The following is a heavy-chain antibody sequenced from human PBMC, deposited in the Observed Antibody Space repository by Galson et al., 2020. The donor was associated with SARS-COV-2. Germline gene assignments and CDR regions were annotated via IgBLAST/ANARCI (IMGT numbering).Heavy chain of an antibody. D-gene: IGHD2-21*01. CDR2: INTYNGKT. Sequence: ASVKVSCKTSGYIFNSYGISWVRQAPGQGLEWMGWINTYNGKTNYAQKVQGRVTMTTDTSTNTAYMELRGLRSDDTAVFYCARDRGSGAGGNWGDLDNWGQGTLVTVSS. V-gene: IGHV1-18*04. CDR1: GYIFNSYG. CDR3: ARDRGSGAGGNWGDLDN. J-gene: IGHJ4*02.